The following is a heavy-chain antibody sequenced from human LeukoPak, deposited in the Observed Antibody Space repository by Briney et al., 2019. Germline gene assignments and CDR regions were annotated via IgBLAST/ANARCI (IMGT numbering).Heavy chain of an antibody. J-gene: IGHJ5*02. V-gene: IGHV1-69*04. CDR1: GGTFSSYT. CDR2: IIPILGIA. CDR3: AREYCSSTSCYRDNWFDP. D-gene: IGHD2-2*01. Sequence: SVKVSCKASGGTFSSYTISWVRQAPGQGLEWMGRIIPILGIANYAQKFQGRVTITADKSTSTAYMELSSLRSEDTAVYYCAREYCSSTSCYRDNWFDPWGQGTLVTVSS.